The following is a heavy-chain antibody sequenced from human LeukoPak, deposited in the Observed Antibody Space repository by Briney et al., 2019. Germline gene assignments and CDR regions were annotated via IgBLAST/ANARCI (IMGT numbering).Heavy chain of an antibody. D-gene: IGHD3-22*01. CDR2: VNPDESHK. CDR1: GFTFSSYW. Sequence: PGGSLRLSCAVSGFTFSSYWMGWVRQAPGKGLEWVANVNPDESHKYYVESVKGRFTISRDNAKNSLYLQMNSLRAEDTALYYCAKDTDSSGYLFQYWGQGTLVTVSS. CDR3: AKDTDSSGYLFQY. V-gene: IGHV3-7*03. J-gene: IGHJ4*02.